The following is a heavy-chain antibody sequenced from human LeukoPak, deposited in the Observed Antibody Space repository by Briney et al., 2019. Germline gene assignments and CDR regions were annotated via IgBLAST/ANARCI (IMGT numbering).Heavy chain of an antibody. CDR2: ISGSGGST. CDR3: AKESVYDSSGYYYDPRPYFDY. V-gene: IGHV3-23*01. CDR1: GFTFSSYA. Sequence: GGSLRLSCAASGFTFSSYAMSWVRQAPGKGLEWVSAISGSGGSTYYADSVKGRSTISRDNSKNTLYLQMNSLRAEDTAVYYCAKESVYDSSGYYYDPRPYFDYWGQGTLVTVSS. J-gene: IGHJ4*02. D-gene: IGHD3-22*01.